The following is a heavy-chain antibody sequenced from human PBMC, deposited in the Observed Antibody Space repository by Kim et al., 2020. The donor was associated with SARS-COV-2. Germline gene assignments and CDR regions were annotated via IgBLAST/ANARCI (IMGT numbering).Heavy chain of an antibody. D-gene: IGHD6-19*01. Sequence: TTDHAAPGKGRFTISREDSKNTLYLQMNSLKTEDTAVYYCTTGGGWYPYWGQGTLVTVSS. J-gene: IGHJ4*02. CDR3: TTGGGWYPY. CDR2: TT. V-gene: IGHV3-15*01.